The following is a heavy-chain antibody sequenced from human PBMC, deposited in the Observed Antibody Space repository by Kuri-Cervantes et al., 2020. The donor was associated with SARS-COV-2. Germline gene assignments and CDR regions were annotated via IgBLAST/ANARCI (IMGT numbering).Heavy chain of an antibody. V-gene: IGHV4-39*01. CDR3: ARNVKYRQPYCYMDV. CDR2: IYYSGST. J-gene: IGHJ6*03. D-gene: IGHD6-6*01. Sequence: ESLKISCTVSGGSISSSSYYWGWIRQPPGKGLEWIGSIYYSGSTYYNPSLKSRVTISVDTSKNQFSLKLSSVTAADTAVYYCARNVKYRQPYCYMDVWGKGTTVTVSS. CDR1: GGSISSSSYY.